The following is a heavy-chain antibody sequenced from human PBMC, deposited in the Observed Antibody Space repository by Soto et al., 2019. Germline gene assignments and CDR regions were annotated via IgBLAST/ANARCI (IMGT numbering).Heavy chain of an antibody. Sequence: QVQLVQSGAEVKQPGSSVKVSCKASGDTFSSYTISWVRQAPGQGLEWMGEVIPMFGTTNYPRNFQGRVTITADESTSSAYLGLSGLTSEDTAIHFCAREGSYDYSGFSKFGLWGQGNLVTVSS. CDR3: AREGSYDYSGFSKFGL. D-gene: IGHD3-22*01. CDR1: GDTFSSYT. V-gene: IGHV1-69*01. CDR2: VIPMFGTT. J-gene: IGHJ4*02.